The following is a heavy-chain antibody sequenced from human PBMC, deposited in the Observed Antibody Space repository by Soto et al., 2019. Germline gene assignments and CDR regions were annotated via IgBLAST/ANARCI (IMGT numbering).Heavy chain of an antibody. V-gene: IGHV1-18*01. J-gene: IGHJ4*02. CDR2: ISAYNGNK. CDR1: GYSFTSYG. D-gene: IGHD6-13*01. CDR3: ARDLGQQLVDY. Sequence: ASVKVSCKSSGYSFTSYGISWVRQAPGQGLEWMGWISAYNGNKKYAQKLQGRVTMTTDTSTSTAYMELRSLRSDDTAVYYCARDLGQQLVDYWGQGTLVTVSS.